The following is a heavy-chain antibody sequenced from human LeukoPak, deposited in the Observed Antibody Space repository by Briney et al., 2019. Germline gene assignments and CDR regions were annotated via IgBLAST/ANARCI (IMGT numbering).Heavy chain of an antibody. V-gene: IGHV4-34*01. Sequence: PSETLSLTCAVYGGSFSGYYWSWIRQPPGKGLEWIGEINHSGSTNYNPSLKSRVTISVDTSKNQFSLKLSSVTAADTAVYYCAILNGSGSYATSDYWGQGTLVTVSS. CDR3: AILNGSGSYATSDY. D-gene: IGHD3-10*01. CDR1: GGSFSGYY. J-gene: IGHJ4*02. CDR2: INHSGST.